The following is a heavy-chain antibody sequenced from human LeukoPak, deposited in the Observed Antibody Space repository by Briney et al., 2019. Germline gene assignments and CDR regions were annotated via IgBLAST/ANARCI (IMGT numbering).Heavy chain of an antibody. CDR2: IYYSGST. J-gene: IGHJ4*02. Sequence: SETLSLTCTVSGGSISSYYWSWIRQPPGKGLEWIGYIYYSGSTNYNPSLKSRVTISVDTSKNQFSLKLSSVTAADTAVYYCARAGYSSSWYPFDYWGQGTLVTVSS. CDR3: ARAGYSSSWYPFDY. D-gene: IGHD6-13*01. V-gene: IGHV4-59*12. CDR1: GGSISSYY.